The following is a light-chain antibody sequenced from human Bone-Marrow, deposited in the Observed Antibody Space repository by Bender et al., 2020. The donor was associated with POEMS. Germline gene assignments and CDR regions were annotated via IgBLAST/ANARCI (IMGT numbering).Light chain of an antibody. Sequence: QSALTQSASVSGSPGQSITISCSGTSSDVGAYNLVSWYQQHPGKAPKLMIYDVSDRPSGVSDRFSGSKSGNTASLTISGLQAEDEADYYCSSYTGSNKYVFGTGTKVTVL. V-gene: IGLV2-14*02. CDR2: DVS. J-gene: IGLJ1*01. CDR1: SSDVGAYNL. CDR3: SSYTGSNKYV.